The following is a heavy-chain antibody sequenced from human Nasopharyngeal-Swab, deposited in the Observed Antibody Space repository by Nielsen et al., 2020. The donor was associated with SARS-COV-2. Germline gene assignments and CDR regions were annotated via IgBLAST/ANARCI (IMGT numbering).Heavy chain of an antibody. CDR1: GLTFSSYA. J-gene: IGHJ4*02. Sequence: GGSLRLSCAASGLTFSSYAMSWVRQAPGKGLEWVSAISGSGGSTYYADSVKGRFTISRDNSKNALYLQMNSLRAEDTAVYYCAKVSWEWELLRWYFDYWGQGTLVTVSS. D-gene: IGHD1-26*01. CDR2: ISGSGGST. CDR3: AKVSWEWELLRWYFDY. V-gene: IGHV3-23*01.